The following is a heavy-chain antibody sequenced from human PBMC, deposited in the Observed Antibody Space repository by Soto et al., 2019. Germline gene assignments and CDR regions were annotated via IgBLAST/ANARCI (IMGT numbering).Heavy chain of an antibody. D-gene: IGHD2-21*01. CDR1: GGSLSDYF. CDR3: ARGGISHWAYFYYMDV. Sequence: SETLSLTCVVSGGSLSDYFWSWIRQPPGMALEWIGEINHLGSINYNPSLKSRVTMSVDTSKNQFSLTLNSVTAADTATYYCARGGISHWAYFYYMDVWDRGTKVTVSS. J-gene: IGHJ6*03. V-gene: IGHV4-34*01. CDR2: INHLGSI.